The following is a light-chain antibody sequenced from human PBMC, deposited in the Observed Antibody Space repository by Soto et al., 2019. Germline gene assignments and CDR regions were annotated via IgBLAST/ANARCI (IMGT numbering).Light chain of an antibody. CDR2: NNN. CDR1: NIGAAYD. Sequence: QSVLAQPPSVSGAPGQRVTISCSNIGAAYDVHWYQQLPGTAPKLLMFNNNRRPSGVPDRFSGAKSGTSASLAITGLQAEDEADYYCQSYDRNLRGWVFGGGTKLTVL. J-gene: IGLJ3*02. V-gene: IGLV1-40*01. CDR3: QSYDRNLRGWV.